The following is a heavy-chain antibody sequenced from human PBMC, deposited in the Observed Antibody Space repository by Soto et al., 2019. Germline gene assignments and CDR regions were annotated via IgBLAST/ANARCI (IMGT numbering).Heavy chain of an antibody. CDR2: IIPIFGTA. V-gene: IGHV1-69*06. D-gene: IGHD3-3*01. CDR3: SRSLRVLEWAPSGSYYYDVMDV. CDR1: GRTFSSYA. Sequence: SVKVSCKASGRTFSSYAISWVRQAPGQGLEWMGGIIPIFGTADYAQKFQGRVTITADKSTSTAYMELSSLRSEDTAVYYCSRSLRVLEWAPSGSYYYDVMDVWGQGTTVTVSS. J-gene: IGHJ6*02.